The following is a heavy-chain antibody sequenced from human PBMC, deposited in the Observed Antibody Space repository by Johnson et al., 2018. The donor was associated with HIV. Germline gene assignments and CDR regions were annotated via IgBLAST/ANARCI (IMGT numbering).Heavy chain of an antibody. V-gene: IGHV3-49*02. CDR2: IRSQVYGETT. Sequence: WVGFIRSQVYGETTEYVASVQGRFTVSRDDSKSIAYLQMNSLRAEDTAVYYCARFGGRQLVGGGAFDIWGQGTMVTVSS. D-gene: IGHD6-6*01. J-gene: IGHJ3*02. CDR3: ARFGGRQLVGGGAFDI.